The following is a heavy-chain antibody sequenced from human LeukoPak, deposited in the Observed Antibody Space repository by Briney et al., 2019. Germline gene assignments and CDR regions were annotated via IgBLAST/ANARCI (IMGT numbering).Heavy chain of an antibody. CDR2: INHSGST. D-gene: IGHD3-3*01. Sequence: SETLSLTCTVSGGSISDDTYYWGWIRQPPGKGLEWIGEINHSGSTNYNPSLKSRVTISVDTSKNQFSLKLSSVTAADTAVYYCARCYYDFWSGYYFGYYYYMDVWGKGTTVTVSS. J-gene: IGHJ6*03. CDR3: ARCYYDFWSGYYFGYYYYMDV. CDR1: GGSISDDTYY. V-gene: IGHV4-39*07.